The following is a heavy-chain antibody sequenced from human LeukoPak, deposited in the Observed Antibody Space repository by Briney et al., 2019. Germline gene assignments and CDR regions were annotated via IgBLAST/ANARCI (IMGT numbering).Heavy chain of an antibody. CDR3: ARVKPGSNSGYYFDAFDI. V-gene: IGHV1-69*13. D-gene: IGHD3-22*01. J-gene: IGHJ3*02. CDR1: GGTFSSHA. Sequence: GASVKVSCKASGGTFSSHAISWVRQAPGQGLEWMGGIIPIFGTTNYAQKFQGRVTITAGESTSTAYMELSSLRSEDTAVYYCARVKPGSNSGYYFDAFDIWGQGTMVTVSS. CDR2: IIPIFGTT.